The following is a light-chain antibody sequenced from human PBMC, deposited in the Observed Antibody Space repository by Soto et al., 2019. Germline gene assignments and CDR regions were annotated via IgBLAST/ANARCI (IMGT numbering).Light chain of an antibody. CDR1: PSVTNF. V-gene: IGKV3-11*01. CDR2: GAF. J-gene: IGKJ5*01. CDR3: QQRNVWPPVT. Sequence: EIVLTQSPATLSLSPGERATLSCRASPSVTNFLAWYQQKPGQAPRLLIYGAFNRATGIPARFSGSGSGTDFTLTISILVPEDSAVYYCQQRNVWPPVTFGQGTRLEIK.